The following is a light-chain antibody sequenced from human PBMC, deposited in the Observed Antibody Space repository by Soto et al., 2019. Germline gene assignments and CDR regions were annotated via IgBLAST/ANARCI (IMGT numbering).Light chain of an antibody. CDR3: QQRADWWT. V-gene: IGKV3-11*01. CDR1: QSVSSH. CDR2: DAS. Sequence: EIVVTQSPATLSLSPGERATLSCRASQSVSSHLAWYQQKPGQAPRLLIDDASNRATGIPARFSGSGSGTDFTLTISSLEPEDSAVYYCQQRADWWTFGQATKVEVK. J-gene: IGKJ1*01.